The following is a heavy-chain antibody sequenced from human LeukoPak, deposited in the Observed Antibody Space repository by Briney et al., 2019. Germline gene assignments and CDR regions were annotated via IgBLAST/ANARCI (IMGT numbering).Heavy chain of an antibody. Sequence: GESLKISCEGSGYSFTSYWIAWVRQMPGKGLEWMGIIYPGDSDARYSPSFQGQVTISADKSTSTAYLQWRSLKASDTAMYYCARHSWACSGGSCHELDYWGQGTLVTVSS. D-gene: IGHD2-15*01. CDR3: ARHSWACSGGSCHELDY. CDR1: GYSFTSYW. J-gene: IGHJ4*02. CDR2: IYPGDSDA. V-gene: IGHV5-51*01.